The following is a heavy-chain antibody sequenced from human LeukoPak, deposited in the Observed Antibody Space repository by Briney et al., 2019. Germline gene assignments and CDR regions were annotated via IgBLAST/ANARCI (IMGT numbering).Heavy chain of an antibody. Sequence: ASVKVSCKASGGTFSSYAISWVRQAPGQGLEWMGGIIPIFGTATYAQKFQGRVTITADESTSTAYMELSSLRSEDTAVYYCAREGGHPRGRYMDVWGKGTTVTVSS. CDR2: IIPIFGTA. V-gene: IGHV1-69*01. CDR3: AREGGHPRGRYMDV. CDR1: GGTFSSYA. D-gene: IGHD3-16*01. J-gene: IGHJ6*03.